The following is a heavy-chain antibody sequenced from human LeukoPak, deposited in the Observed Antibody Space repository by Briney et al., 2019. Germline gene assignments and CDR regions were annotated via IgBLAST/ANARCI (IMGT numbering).Heavy chain of an antibody. Sequence: PGGSLRLSCAASGFTFSSYGMHWVRQAPGKGLEWVAVISYDGSNKYYADSVKGRFTISRDNSKNTLYLQMNSLRAEDTAVYYCAKDLGCNGGSCYSGAFYIRGQRTKVTVSS. D-gene: IGHD2-15*01. J-gene: IGHJ3*02. CDR3: AKDLGCNGGSCYSGAFYI. CDR1: GFTFSSYG. V-gene: IGHV3-30*18. CDR2: ISYDGSNK.